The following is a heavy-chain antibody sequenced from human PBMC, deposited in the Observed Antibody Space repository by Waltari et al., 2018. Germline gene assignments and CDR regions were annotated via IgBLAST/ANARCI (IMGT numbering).Heavy chain of an antibody. V-gene: IGHV4-61*09. D-gene: IGHD4-17*01. CDR1: GGSISSGSYY. J-gene: IGHJ3*02. CDR3: ARSPQVHDYGDYGDAFDI. Sequence: QVQLQESGPGLVKPSQTLSLTCTVSGGSISSGSYYWSWIRQPAGKGLEWIGYIYTSGSTNYNPSLKSRVTISVDTSKNQFSLKLSSVTAADTAVYYCARSPQVHDYGDYGDAFDIWGQGTMVTVSS. CDR2: IYTSGST.